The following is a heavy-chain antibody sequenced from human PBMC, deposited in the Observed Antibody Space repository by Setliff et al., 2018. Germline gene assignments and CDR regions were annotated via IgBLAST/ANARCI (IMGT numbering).Heavy chain of an antibody. CDR3: AASRAYTGAVEEWFLPKTFDF. V-gene: IGHV4-4*07. CDR1: GDSISNYY. Sequence: KTSETLSLTCTVSGDSISNYYWNWIRQPAGKGLEWIGRIYVTESTKYNPSLKSRVTLSIDTSKNQFSLKLSSVTAAGAALYYCAASRAYTGAVEEWFLPKTFDFWGQGSPVTVSS. J-gene: IGHJ4*02. D-gene: IGHD3-10*01. CDR2: IYVTEST.